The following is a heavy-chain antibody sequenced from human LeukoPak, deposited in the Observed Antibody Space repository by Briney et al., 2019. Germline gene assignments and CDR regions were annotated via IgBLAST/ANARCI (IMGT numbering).Heavy chain of an antibody. D-gene: IGHD2-2*01. Sequence: SGTLSLTCTVSGYSLSVGYYWGWIRQPPGKGLEWIGSIYHSGSTYYNPSLKSRVTISVDTSKHQFSLKLSSVTAADTAVYYCARTGGYCSSTTCYFWFDPWGQGALVTVSS. CDR2: IYHSGST. CDR1: GYSLSVGYY. CDR3: ARTGGYCSSTTCYFWFDP. J-gene: IGHJ5*02. V-gene: IGHV4-38-2*02.